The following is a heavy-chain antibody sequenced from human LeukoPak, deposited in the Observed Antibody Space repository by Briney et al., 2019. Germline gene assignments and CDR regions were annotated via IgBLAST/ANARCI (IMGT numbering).Heavy chain of an antibody. J-gene: IGHJ6*03. CDR3: AELGITTIGGV. CDR2: ISSSGSTI. V-gene: IGHV3-48*03. CDR1: GFNFKSYE. D-gene: IGHD3-10*02. Sequence: GGPLRLSCAAWGFNFKSYEMKGVHQAPGKELEGVAYISSSGSTIYYADSVKGRFTISRDNAKDSLYLEVKHRRCHDPAGDYCAELGITTIGGVSGKATTV.